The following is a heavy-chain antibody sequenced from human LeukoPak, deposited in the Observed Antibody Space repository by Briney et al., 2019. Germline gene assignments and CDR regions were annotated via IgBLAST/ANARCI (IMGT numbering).Heavy chain of an antibody. CDR1: GGSISSGGYS. V-gene: IGHV4-30-2*01. J-gene: IGHJ3*02. CDR2: IYHSGST. CDR3: ARVPDYDKAFDI. D-gene: IGHD3-22*01. Sequence: SETLSLTCAVSGGSISSGGYSWSRIRQPPGKGLEWIGYIYHSGSTYYNPPLKSRVTISVDRSKNQFSLKLSSVTAADTAVYYCARVPDYDKAFDIWGQGTMVTVSS.